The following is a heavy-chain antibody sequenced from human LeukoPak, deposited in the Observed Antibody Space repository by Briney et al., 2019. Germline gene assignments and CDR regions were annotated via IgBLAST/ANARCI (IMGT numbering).Heavy chain of an antibody. CDR1: GYTFTGYY. V-gene: IGHV1-2*02. CDR3: ATYYYDSSGYRDYFDY. Sequence: ASVKVSCKASGYTFTGYYMHWVRQAPGQGLEWMGWINPNSGGTNYAQKFQGRVTTTRDTSISTAYMELSRLRSDDTAVYYCATYYYDSSGYRDYFDYWGQGTLVTVSS. D-gene: IGHD3-22*01. CDR2: INPNSGGT. J-gene: IGHJ4*02.